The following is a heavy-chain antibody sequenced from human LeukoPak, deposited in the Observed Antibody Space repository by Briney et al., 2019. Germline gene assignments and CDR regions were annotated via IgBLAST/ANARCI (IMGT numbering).Heavy chain of an antibody. Sequence: PGGSLRLSCAASGFTFSSYAMSWVRQAPGKGLEWVSAISGSGGSTYYADSVKGRFTISRDNFKNTLYLQMNSLRAEDTAVYYCAKGRWVTIFGVVADNYYYGMDVWGQGTTVTVSS. CDR3: AKGRWVTIFGVVADNYYYGMDV. CDR2: ISGSGGST. J-gene: IGHJ6*02. CDR1: GFTFSSYA. D-gene: IGHD3-3*01. V-gene: IGHV3-23*01.